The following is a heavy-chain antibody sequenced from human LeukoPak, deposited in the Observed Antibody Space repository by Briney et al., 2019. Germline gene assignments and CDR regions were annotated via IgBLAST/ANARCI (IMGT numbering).Heavy chain of an antibody. J-gene: IGHJ4*02. CDR2: IIAYNGNT. D-gene: IGHD6-19*01. V-gene: IGHV1-18*01. CDR3: ARSSGSGWTMY. CDR1: GYTFTSYG. Sequence: ASVKFSCKASGYTFTSYGISWVRQAPGQGLEWMGWIIAYNGNTNYAQNLQGRVTLTTDTSTSTAYMELRSLRSDDTAMYYCARSSGSGWTMYWGQGTLVTVSS.